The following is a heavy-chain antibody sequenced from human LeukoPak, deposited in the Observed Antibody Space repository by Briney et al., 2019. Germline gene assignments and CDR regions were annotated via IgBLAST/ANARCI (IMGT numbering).Heavy chain of an antibody. CDR2: ISSSSSYI. CDR3: AKDPPYGEDL. J-gene: IGHJ2*01. D-gene: IGHD4-17*01. Sequence: GGSLRLSCAASGFTFSSYSMNWVRQAPGKGLEWVSFISSSSSYIYYADSVKGRFTISRDNAKNSLYLQVNSLRAEDTAVYYCAKDPPYGEDLWGRGTLVTVSS. V-gene: IGHV3-21*01. CDR1: GFTFSSYS.